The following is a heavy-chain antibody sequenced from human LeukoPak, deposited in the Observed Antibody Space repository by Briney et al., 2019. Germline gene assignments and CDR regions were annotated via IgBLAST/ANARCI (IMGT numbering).Heavy chain of an antibody. Sequence: ASVKVSCKVSGYTLTELSMHWVRQAPGKGLEWMGRINPNSGGTNYAQKFQGRVTMTRDTSISTAYMELSRLRSDDTAVYYCARDRAYSSGRNFDYWGQGTLVTVSS. J-gene: IGHJ4*02. D-gene: IGHD6-19*01. CDR3: ARDRAYSSGRNFDY. CDR1: GYTLTELS. CDR2: INPNSGGT. V-gene: IGHV1-2*06.